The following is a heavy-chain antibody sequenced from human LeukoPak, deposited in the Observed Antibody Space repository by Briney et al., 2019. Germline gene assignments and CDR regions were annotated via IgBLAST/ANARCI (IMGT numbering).Heavy chain of an antibody. J-gene: IGHJ3*02. V-gene: IGHV3-23*01. CDR2: ISGSGGST. Sequence: GGSLRLPCAASGFTFSSYAMSWVRQAPGKGLEWVSAISGSGGSTYYADSVKGRFTISRDNSKNTLYLQMNSLRAEDTAVYYCAKGGTFRTAFDIWGQGTMVTVSS. D-gene: IGHD2-2*01. CDR1: GFTFSSYA. CDR3: AKGGTFRTAFDI.